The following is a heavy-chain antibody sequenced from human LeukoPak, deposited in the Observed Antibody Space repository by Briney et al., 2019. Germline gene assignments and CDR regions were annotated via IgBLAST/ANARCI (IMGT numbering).Heavy chain of an antibody. D-gene: IGHD1-26*01. V-gene: IGHV3-21*01. J-gene: IGHJ4*02. CDR3: ARSIVGATTDFDY. CDR1: GFTFSSYS. Sequence: PGGSLRLSCAASGFTFSSYSMNWVRQAPGKGLEWVSSISSSSSYIYYADSVKGRFTISRDNAKKSLYLQMNSLRAEDTAVYYCARSIVGATTDFDYWGQGTLVTVSS. CDR2: ISSSSSYI.